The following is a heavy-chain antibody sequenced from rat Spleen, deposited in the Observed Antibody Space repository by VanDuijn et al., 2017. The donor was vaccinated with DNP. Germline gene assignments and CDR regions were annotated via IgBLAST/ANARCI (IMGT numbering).Heavy chain of an antibody. D-gene: IGHD1-2*01. Sequence: QVQLKESGPGLVQPSQTLSLTCTVSGLSLTSNSVSWIRQPPGKGLEWISAISSAGNTFYNSALKSRLSFSRDPSKNPVILKMDRRVTEDTGIYFCTGGGNYIYTCIYWGQGTLVTVSA. CDR1: GLSLTSNS. V-gene: IGHV2S12*01. J-gene: IGHJ3*01. CDR2: ISSAGNT. CDR3: TGGGNYIYTCIY.